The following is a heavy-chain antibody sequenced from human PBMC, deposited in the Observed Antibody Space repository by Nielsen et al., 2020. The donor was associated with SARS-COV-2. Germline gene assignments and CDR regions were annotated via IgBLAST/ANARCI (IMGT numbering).Heavy chain of an antibody. J-gene: IGHJ4*02. CDR3: ARDYVLGAARASGPDY. Sequence: VRQAPGKGLEWVSYISSSGSTIYYADSVKGRFTISRDNAKDSLYLQMNSLRDEDTAVYYCARDYVLGAARASGPDYWGQGTLVTVSS. V-gene: IGHV3-48*02. D-gene: IGHD6-6*01. CDR2: ISSSGSTI.